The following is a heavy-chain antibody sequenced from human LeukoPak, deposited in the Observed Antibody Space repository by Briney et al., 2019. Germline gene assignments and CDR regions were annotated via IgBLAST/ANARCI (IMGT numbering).Heavy chain of an antibody. CDR3: ARGPMYSSRFAGDY. D-gene: IGHD6-13*01. V-gene: IGHV3-48*02. CDR1: GFIFSTYA. J-gene: IGHJ4*02. CDR2: ISSSSSTI. Sequence: GGSLRLSCAASGFIFSTYAMSWVRQAPGKGLEWVSYISSSSSTIYYADSVKGRFTISRDNAKNSLYLQMNSLRDEDTAVYYCARGPMYSSRFAGDYWGQGTLVTVSS.